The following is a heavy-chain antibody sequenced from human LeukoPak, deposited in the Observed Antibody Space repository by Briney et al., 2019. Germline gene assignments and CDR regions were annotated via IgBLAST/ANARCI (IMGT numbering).Heavy chain of an antibody. CDR3: ARDRWVAYPHLENNVMDV. D-gene: IGHD3-3*01. CDR2: IYYSGST. J-gene: IGHJ6*02. Sequence: SETLSLTCIVSGGSISSYYWSWIRQPPGKGLEWIGYIYYSGSTNYNPSLKSRFTISVATSKNQFSLKLSSVTTADTAVYYCARDRWVAYPHLENNVMDVWGQGPTVPVSS. V-gene: IGHV4-59*01. CDR1: GGSISSYY.